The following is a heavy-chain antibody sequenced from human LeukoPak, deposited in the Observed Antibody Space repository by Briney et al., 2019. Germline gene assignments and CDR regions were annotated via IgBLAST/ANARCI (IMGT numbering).Heavy chain of an antibody. J-gene: IGHJ6*02. CDR2: IYYNGNT. D-gene: IGHD1-26*01. CDR1: DDSIDSYY. Sequence: SETLSLTCSVSDDSIDSYYWNWIRRPPWKGLEWIGYIYYNGNTNYSPSLKSRVTMSVDTSKNLFSLKVSSVTAADTAVYYCARGRSNYYGMDVWGQGTTVTVSS. CDR3: ARGRSNYYGMDV. V-gene: IGHV4-59*01.